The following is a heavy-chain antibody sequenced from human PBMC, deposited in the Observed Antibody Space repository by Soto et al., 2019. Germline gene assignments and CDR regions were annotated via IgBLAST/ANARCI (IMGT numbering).Heavy chain of an antibody. CDR1: GGSISSGGYS. CDR2: IYHSGST. D-gene: IGHD3-10*01. CDR3: ARLEVRGVISVDY. J-gene: IGHJ4*02. V-gene: IGHV4-30-2*01. Sequence: SETLSLTCAVSGGSISSGGYSWSWIRQPPGKGLEWIGYIYHSGSTYYNPSLKSRVTISVDRSKNQFSLKLSSVTAADTAVYYCARLEVRGVISVDYWGQGTLVTSPQ.